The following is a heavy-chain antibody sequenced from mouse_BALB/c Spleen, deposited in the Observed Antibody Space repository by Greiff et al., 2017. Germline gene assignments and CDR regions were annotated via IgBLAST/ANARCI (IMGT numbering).Heavy chain of an antibody. V-gene: IGHV5-12-1*01. CDR1: GFAFSSYD. Sequence: EVMLVESGGGLVKPGGSLKLSCAASGFAFSSYDMSWVRQTPEKRLEWVAYISSGGGSTYYPDTVKGRFTISRDNAKNTLYLQMSSLKSEDTAMYYCASAYYYGSSYGAMDYWGQGTSVTVSS. CDR2: ISSGGGST. CDR3: ASAYYYGSSYGAMDY. J-gene: IGHJ4*01. D-gene: IGHD1-1*01.